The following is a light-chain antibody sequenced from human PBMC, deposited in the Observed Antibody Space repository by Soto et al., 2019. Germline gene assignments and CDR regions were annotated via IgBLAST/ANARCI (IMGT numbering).Light chain of an antibody. Sequence: AIQLTQSPSSLSASVGDRVTITCRASQGISSALAWYQQKPGKAPQLLIFDASSLESGVPSRFSGSGSGTDFTLTISSLQPEDFATYYCQQFNNYPVTFGQGTRLEIK. CDR3: QQFNNYPVT. J-gene: IGKJ5*01. V-gene: IGKV1D-13*01. CDR1: QGISSA. CDR2: DAS.